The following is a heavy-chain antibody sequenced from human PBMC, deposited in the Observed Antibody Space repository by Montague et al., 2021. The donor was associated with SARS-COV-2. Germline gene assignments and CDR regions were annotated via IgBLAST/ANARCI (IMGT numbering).Heavy chain of an antibody. Sequence: SLRLSCAASGLTFSSYEMNWVRQAPGKGLEWVSYISSSGSTIYYADSVKGRFTISRDNAKNSLYLQMNSLRAEDTAVYYCASEQYCSGGSCFYDAFDIWGQGTMVTVSS. CDR1: GLTFSSYE. D-gene: IGHD2-15*01. J-gene: IGHJ3*02. CDR2: ISSSGSTI. CDR3: ASEQYCSGGSCFYDAFDI. V-gene: IGHV3-48*03.